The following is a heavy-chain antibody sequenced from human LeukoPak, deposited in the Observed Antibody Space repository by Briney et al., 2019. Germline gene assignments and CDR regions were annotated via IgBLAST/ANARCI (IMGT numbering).Heavy chain of an antibody. CDR1: GFTFSNYG. Sequence: GRSLRLSCGASGFTFSNYGMHWVRQAPGKGLEYVSAISSNGGSTYYANSVKGRFTISRDNSKNTLYLQMGSLRAEDMAVYYCARGTHSSGYHERWFDPWGQGTLVTVSS. J-gene: IGHJ5*02. V-gene: IGHV3-64*01. D-gene: IGHD6-19*01. CDR2: ISSNGGST. CDR3: ARGTHSSGYHERWFDP.